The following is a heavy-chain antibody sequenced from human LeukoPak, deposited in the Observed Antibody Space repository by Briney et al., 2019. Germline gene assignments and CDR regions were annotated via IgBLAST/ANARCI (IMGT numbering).Heavy chain of an antibody. Sequence: GGSLRLSCAASGFTVSSNYMTWVRQAPGKGLEWVSVIYSGGSTYYADSVKGRFTLSRDNSKNTLFLQMYSLRAEDTAVYYCAREPQGDSSGYDAFDIWGQGTMVTVSS. J-gene: IGHJ3*02. D-gene: IGHD3-22*01. CDR3: AREPQGDSSGYDAFDI. CDR2: IYSGGST. V-gene: IGHV3-66*01. CDR1: GFTVSSNY.